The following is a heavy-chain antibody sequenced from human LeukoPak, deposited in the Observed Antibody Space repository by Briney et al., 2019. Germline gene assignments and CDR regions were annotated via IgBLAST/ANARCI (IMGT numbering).Heavy chain of an antibody. J-gene: IGHJ4*02. Sequence: SETLSLTCTVSGGSISSYYWSWIRQPPGKGLEWIEYIYYSGSTNYNPSLKSRVTISVDTSKNQFSLKLSSVTAADTAVYYCARLGSSGYSGIDYWGQGTLVTVSS. V-gene: IGHV4-59*08. CDR2: IYYSGST. CDR1: GGSISSYY. D-gene: IGHD3-22*01. CDR3: ARLGSSGYSGIDY.